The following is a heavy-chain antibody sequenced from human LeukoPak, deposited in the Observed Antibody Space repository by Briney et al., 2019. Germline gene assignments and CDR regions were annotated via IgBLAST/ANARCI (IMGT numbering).Heavy chain of an antibody. CDR2: MNPNSGNT. CDR1: GYTFTSYD. J-gene: IGHJ4*02. D-gene: IGHD1-7*01. V-gene: IGHV1-8*01. Sequence: GASVKVSCKASGYTFTSYDINWVQQATGQGLEWMGWMNPNSGNTGYAQKFQGRVTITADKSTSTAYMELSSLRSEDTTVYYCARSGKLELQDFDYWGQGTLVTVSS. CDR3: ARSGKLELQDFDY.